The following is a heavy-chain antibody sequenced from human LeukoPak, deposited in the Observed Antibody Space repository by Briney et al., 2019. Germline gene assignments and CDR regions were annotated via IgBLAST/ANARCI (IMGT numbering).Heavy chain of an antibody. CDR2: IYYSGST. Sequence: SETLSLTCTVSGGSISSYYWSWLRQPPGKGLEWIGYIYYSGSTNYNPFLKSRVTISVDTSKNQFSLKLSSVTAADTAVYYCARHSTTWTPFDYWGQGTLVTVSS. J-gene: IGHJ4*02. CDR3: ARHSTTWTPFDY. D-gene: IGHD2/OR15-2a*01. CDR1: GGSISSYY. V-gene: IGHV4-59*08.